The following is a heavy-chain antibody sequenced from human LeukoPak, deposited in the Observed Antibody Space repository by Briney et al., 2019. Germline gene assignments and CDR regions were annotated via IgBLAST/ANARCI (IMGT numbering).Heavy chain of an antibody. J-gene: IGHJ4*02. CDR1: GFNFANHA. CDR2: ISGGGDIT. D-gene: IGHD2-21*02. Sequence: GGSLRLSCAASGFNFANHAMSWVRQTPGKGLEWVSAISGGGDITYYADSATGRFTISRDNSKDTLFLQMHSLRPGDTAVYYCVREDTPATANYWGQGTLVTTSS. V-gene: IGHV3-23*01. CDR3: VREDTPATANY.